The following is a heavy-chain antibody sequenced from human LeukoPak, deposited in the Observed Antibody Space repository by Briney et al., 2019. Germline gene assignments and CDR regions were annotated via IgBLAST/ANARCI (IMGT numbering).Heavy chain of an antibody. CDR2: ISWNSGSI. V-gene: IGHV3-9*01. CDR3: AKDIQQLVGGAFDI. D-gene: IGHD6-13*01. CDR1: GFTFDDYA. Sequence: PGGSLRLSCAASGFTFDDYAMHWVRQAPGKGLEWVSGISWNSGSIGYADSVKGRFTISRDNAKNSLYLQMNSLRAEDTALYYCAKDIQQLVGGAFDIWGQGTMVTVSS. J-gene: IGHJ3*02.